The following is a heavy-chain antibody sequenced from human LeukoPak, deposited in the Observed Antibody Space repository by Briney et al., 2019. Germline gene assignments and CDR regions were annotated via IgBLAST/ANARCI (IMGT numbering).Heavy chain of an antibody. Sequence: PGGSLRLSCAASGFTFCSYGMHWVRQAPGKGLEWVAVIWYDGSNKYYADSVKGRFTISRDNSKNTLYLQMNSLRAEDTAVYYCARDLKEGEAFDIWGQGTMVTVSS. V-gene: IGHV3-33*01. CDR3: ARDLKEGEAFDI. CDR2: IWYDGSNK. CDR1: GFTFCSYG. D-gene: IGHD1-26*01. J-gene: IGHJ3*02.